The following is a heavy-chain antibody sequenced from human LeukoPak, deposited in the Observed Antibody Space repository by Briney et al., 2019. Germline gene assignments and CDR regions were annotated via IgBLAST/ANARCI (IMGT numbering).Heavy chain of an antibody. CDR3: ARKLSGYSYGLYDY. J-gene: IGHJ4*02. D-gene: IGHD5-18*01. CDR2: INHSGST. Sequence: SETLSLTCAVYGGSFSGYYWSWIRQPPGKGLEWIGEINHSGSTNYNPPLKSRVTISVDTSKNQFSLKLSSVTAADTAVYYCARKLSGYSYGLYDYWGQGTLVTVSS. CDR1: GGSFSGYY. V-gene: IGHV4-34*01.